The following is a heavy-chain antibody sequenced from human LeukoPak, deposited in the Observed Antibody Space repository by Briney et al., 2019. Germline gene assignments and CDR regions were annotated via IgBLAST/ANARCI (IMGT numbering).Heavy chain of an antibody. CDR2: INPNSGGT. V-gene: IGHV1-2*02. J-gene: IGHJ4*02. Sequence: WASVKVSCKASGYTFTGYYMHWARQAPGQGLEWMGWINPNSGGTNYAQKFQGRVTMTRDTSISTAYMELSRLRSDDTAVYYCARLPGSGYSYGSHWGQGTLVTVSS. CDR1: GYTFTGYY. CDR3: ARLPGSGYSYGSH. D-gene: IGHD5-18*01.